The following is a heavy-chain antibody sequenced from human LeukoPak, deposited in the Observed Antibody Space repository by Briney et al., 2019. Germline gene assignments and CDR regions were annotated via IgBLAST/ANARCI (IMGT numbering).Heavy chain of an antibody. CDR2: TRNKADSYTT. Sequence: GGSLRLSCVVSGFIFSDHYMDWVRQAPGKGLEWVGRTRNKADSYTTEYAGSVKGRCTISREGLKKALYLQMNSLKTERTAVGXXXXXXXXGSGSPHYFDYWGQGTLVTVSS. D-gene: IGHD3-10*01. CDR1: GFIFSDHY. J-gene: IGHJ4*02. V-gene: IGHV3-72*01. CDR3: XXXXXXGSGSPHYFDY.